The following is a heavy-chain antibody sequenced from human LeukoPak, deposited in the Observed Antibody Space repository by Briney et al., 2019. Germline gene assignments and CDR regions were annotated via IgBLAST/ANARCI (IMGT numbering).Heavy chain of an antibody. V-gene: IGHV4-59*12. D-gene: IGHD1-26*01. J-gene: IGHJ4*02. Sequence: SETLSLTCTVSGGSISSYYWSWIRQPPGKGLEWIGYIYYSGSTNYNPSLKSRVTISVDTSKNQFSLKLSSVTAADTAVYYCARISGSEAFDYWGQGTPVTVSS. CDR3: ARISGSEAFDY. CDR1: GGSISSYY. CDR2: IYYSGST.